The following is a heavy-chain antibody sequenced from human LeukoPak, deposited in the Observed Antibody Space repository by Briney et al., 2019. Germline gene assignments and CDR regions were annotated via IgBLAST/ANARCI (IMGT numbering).Heavy chain of an antibody. V-gene: IGHV3-21*01. CDR3: ARMYYDILTGYWIFDY. CDR2: ISSSSSYI. CDR1: GFTFGSYS. J-gene: IGHJ4*02. D-gene: IGHD3-9*01. Sequence: GGSLRLSCAASGFTFGSYSMNWVRQAPGKGLEWVSSISSSSSYIYYADSVKGRFTISRDDAKNSLYLQMNSLRAEDTAVYYCARMYYDILTGYWIFDYWGQGTLVTVSS.